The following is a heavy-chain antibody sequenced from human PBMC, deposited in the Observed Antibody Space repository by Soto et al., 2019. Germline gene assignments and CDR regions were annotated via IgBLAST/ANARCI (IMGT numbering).Heavy chain of an antibody. D-gene: IGHD3-3*01. CDR3: ARDGTIFGVVIYYYYGMDV. CDR1: GYTFTSYG. CDR2: ISAYNGNT. Sequence: GASVKVSCKASGYTFTSYGSSWVRQAPGQGLEWMGWISAYNGNTNYAQKLQGRVTMTTDTSTSTAYMELRSLRSDDTAVYYCARDGTIFGVVIYYYYGMDVWGQGTTVTVSS. V-gene: IGHV1-18*04. J-gene: IGHJ6*02.